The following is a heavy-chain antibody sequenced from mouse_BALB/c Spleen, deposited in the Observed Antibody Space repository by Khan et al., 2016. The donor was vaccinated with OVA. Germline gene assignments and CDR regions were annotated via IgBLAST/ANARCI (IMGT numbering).Heavy chain of an antibody. CDR2: INPSNGGT. V-gene: IGHV1S81*02. D-gene: IGHD2-1*01. CDR1: GYTFTSYY. Sequence: QVQLKQSGAELVKPGASVRLSCKASGYTFTSYYLYWVKQRPGQGLEWIGDINPSNGGTNFNEKFTTKATLTVDTSSSTAYMQLSSLTSEDYAVYYCTRSEYGTFAYWGQGTLVTVSA. CDR3: TRSEYGTFAY. J-gene: IGHJ3*01.